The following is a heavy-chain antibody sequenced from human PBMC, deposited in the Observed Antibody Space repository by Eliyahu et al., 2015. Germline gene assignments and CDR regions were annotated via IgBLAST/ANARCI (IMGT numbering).Heavy chain of an antibody. V-gene: IGHV1-46*01. Sequence: QVQLLQSGAEVKKPGASVKISCKAXGFXVSNYYLHWVRQAPGQGLECMGVIEPSGGTTTYAQKFQDRVIMTRDTSTKTIYMELSGLRSDDTAIYYCATRGDGFNYFFDYWGQGTRVTASS. D-gene: IGHD5-24*01. CDR2: IEPSGGTT. CDR3: ATRGDGFNYFFDY. CDR1: GFXVSNYY. J-gene: IGHJ4*02.